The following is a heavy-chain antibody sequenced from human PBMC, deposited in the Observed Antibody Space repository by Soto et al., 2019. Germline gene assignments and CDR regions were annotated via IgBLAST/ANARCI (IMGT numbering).Heavy chain of an antibody. CDR2: INTNSGGT. Sequence: QVQLVQSGAEVKKPGASVKVSCKASGYPFTGYYMHWVRQAPGQGLEWMGWINTNSGGTNYAQKFQDRITMTRDTSISTGYMELRGLRSDDTAVYYCARSEKLDVWDQGTTVTVSS. J-gene: IGHJ6*02. CDR1: GYPFTGYY. V-gene: IGHV1-2*02. CDR3: ARSEKLDV.